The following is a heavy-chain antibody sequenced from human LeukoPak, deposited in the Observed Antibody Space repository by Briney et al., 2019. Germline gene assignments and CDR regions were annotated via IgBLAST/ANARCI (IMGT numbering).Heavy chain of an antibody. CDR2: IYYSGST. Sequence: SETLSLTCTVSGGSISSYYWSWIRQPPGKGLEWIGYIYYSGSTNYNPSLKSRVTISVDTSKNQSSLKLSSVTAAGTAVYYCARDSDSSGYYGYYGMDVWGQGTTVTVSS. CDR1: GGSISSYY. J-gene: IGHJ6*02. CDR3: ARDSDSSGYYGYYGMDV. D-gene: IGHD3-22*01. V-gene: IGHV4-59*01.